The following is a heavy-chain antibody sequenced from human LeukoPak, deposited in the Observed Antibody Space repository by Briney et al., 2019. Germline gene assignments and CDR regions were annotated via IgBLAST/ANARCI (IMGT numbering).Heavy chain of an antibody. D-gene: IGHD3-10*01. V-gene: IGHV3-7*01. Sequence: GRSLRLSCAASGFTFSSYWMTWVRQAPGKGLEWVVNIQEDGSEKYYVDSVKGRFTISRDNAKNSLYLQMNSLRAEDTAVYYCAGAGDYWGQGTLVTVSS. CDR3: AGAGDY. CDR2: IQEDGSEK. CDR1: GFTFSSYW. J-gene: IGHJ4*02.